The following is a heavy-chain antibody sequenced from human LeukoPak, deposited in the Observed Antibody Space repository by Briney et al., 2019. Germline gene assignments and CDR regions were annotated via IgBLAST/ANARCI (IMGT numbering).Heavy chain of an antibody. CDR2: IYYSGST. D-gene: IGHD3-9*01. CDR1: GGSISSYY. V-gene: IGHV4-59*01. CDR3: ARRGRDYDILTSHYYYGMDV. Sequence: PSETLSLTCTVSGGSISSYYWSWIRQPPGKGLEWIGYIYYSGSTNCNPSLKSRVTISVDTSKNQFSLKLSSVTAADTAVYYCARRGRDYDILTSHYYYGMDVWGQGTTVTVSS. J-gene: IGHJ6*02.